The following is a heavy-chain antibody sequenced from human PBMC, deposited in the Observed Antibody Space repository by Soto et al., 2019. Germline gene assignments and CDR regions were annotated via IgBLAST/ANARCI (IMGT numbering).Heavy chain of an antibody. J-gene: IGHJ4*02. CDR3: AKVGGSCYDPWYYAATGRQPAVFDY. V-gene: IGHV3-30*18. CDR1: GFTFSSYG. CDR2: ISYDGSNK. Sequence: PGGSLRLSCAASGFTFSSYGMHWVRQAPGKGLEWVAVISYDGSNKYYADSVKGRFTISRDNSKNTLYLQMNSLRAEDTAVYYCAKVGGSCYDPWYYAATGRQPAVFDYWGQGTLVTVSS. D-gene: IGHD2-2*01.